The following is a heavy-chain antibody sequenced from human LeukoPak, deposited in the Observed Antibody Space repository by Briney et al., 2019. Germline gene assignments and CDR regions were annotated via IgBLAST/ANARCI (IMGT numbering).Heavy chain of an antibody. V-gene: IGHV1-69*05. CDR3: ARGLQEYLFDY. CDR2: A. D-gene: IGHD6-6*01. J-gene: IGHJ4*02. Sequence: ANYAHKFQGRVTITTDESTSTAYMELSSLRSEDTAVYYCARGLQEYLFDYWGQGTLVTVSS.